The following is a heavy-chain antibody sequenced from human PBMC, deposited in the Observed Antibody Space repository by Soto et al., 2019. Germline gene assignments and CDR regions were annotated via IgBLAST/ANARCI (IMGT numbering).Heavy chain of an antibody. Sequence: QVQLQESGPGLVKPSQTLSLPSTVSGGSISSGGYYWSWIRQHPGKGLEWIGYVYYSGSSYYNPSLKSRVTISVDTSKTQFSLKLSSVTAADTAVYYCALQLWFTAGDYFDYWGQGTLVTVSS. CDR1: GGSISSGGYY. D-gene: IGHD5-18*01. CDR2: VYYSGSS. J-gene: IGHJ4*02. V-gene: IGHV4-31*03. CDR3: ALQLWFTAGDYFDY.